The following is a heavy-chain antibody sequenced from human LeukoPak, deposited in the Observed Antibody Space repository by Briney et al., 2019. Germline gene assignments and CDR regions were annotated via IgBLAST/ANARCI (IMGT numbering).Heavy chain of an antibody. CDR2: IYYSGST. V-gene: IGHV4-39*01. Sequence: SETLSLTCTVSGGSISSSSYYWGWIRQPPGKGLEWIGSIYYSGSTYYNPSLKSRVTMSVDTSKNQFSLKLSSVTAADTAVYYCARQGWLQFLVRFDPWGQGTLVTVSS. J-gene: IGHJ5*02. CDR3: ARQGWLQFLVRFDP. D-gene: IGHD5-24*01. CDR1: GGSISSSSYY.